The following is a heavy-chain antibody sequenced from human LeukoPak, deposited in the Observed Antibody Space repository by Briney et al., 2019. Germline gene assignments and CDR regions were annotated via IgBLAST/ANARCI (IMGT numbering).Heavy chain of an antibody. V-gene: IGHV3-23*01. D-gene: IGHD3-9*01. CDR2: ISGGDT. CDR3: ARREYDILTGYYSFDY. Sequence: GGSLRLSCAASGFTFSSYAMSWVRQAPGKGLECFSAISGGDTFYADSVKGRFTISRDNSKNTLYLQVNSLRAEDTAVYYCARREYDILTGYYSFDYWGQGTLVTVSS. J-gene: IGHJ4*02. CDR1: GFTFSSYA.